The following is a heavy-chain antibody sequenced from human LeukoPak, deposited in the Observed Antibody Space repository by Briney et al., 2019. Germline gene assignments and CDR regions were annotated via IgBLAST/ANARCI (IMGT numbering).Heavy chain of an antibody. Sequence: PSETLSLTCTVSGGSISSYYWSWIRQPPGKGLEWIGYIYYSGSTNYNPSLKSRVTISVDTSKNQFSLKLSSVTAADTAVYYCARTYYYDSSGYHFDYWGQGTLSPSPQ. CDR1: GGSISSYY. CDR3: ARTYYYDSSGYHFDY. J-gene: IGHJ4*02. D-gene: IGHD3-22*01. CDR2: IYYSGST. V-gene: IGHV4-59*01.